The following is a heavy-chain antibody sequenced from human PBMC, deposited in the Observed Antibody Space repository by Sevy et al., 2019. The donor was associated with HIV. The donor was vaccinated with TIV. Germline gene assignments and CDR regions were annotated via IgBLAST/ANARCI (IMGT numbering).Heavy chain of an antibody. CDR1: GFAFTNYYA. CDR2: ISYDGSNK. CDR3: ALERLFSNVAEYFQN. J-gene: IGHJ1*01. D-gene: IGHD1-1*01. Sequence: GGSLRLSCAASGFAFTNYYAMHWVRQAPGKGLEWVATISYDGSNKYYADSVKGRFTISRDNSKNSLYLQMNSLRAEDTAVYCCALERLFSNVAEYFQNWGQGTLVTVSS. V-gene: IGHV3-30-3*01.